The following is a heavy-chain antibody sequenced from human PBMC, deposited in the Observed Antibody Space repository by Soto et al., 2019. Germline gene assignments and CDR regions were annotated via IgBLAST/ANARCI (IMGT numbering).Heavy chain of an antibody. CDR1: GFTFSSYA. Sequence: PGGSLRLSCAASGFTFSSYAMTWVRQAAGKGLEWVSSISGSGVNTFYADSVNGRFSISRDRSNQTVFLQMSNLRAEDTAVYYCARDLSSGVLRNWFDPWGHGTLVTVPS. V-gene: IGHV3-23*01. J-gene: IGHJ5*02. CDR3: ARDLSSGVLRNWFDP. CDR2: ISGSGVNT. D-gene: IGHD6-19*01.